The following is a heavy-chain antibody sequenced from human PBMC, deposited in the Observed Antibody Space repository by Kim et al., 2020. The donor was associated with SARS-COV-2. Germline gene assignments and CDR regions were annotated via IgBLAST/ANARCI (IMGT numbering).Heavy chain of an antibody. V-gene: IGHV4-34*01. Sequence: SETLSLTCDVSGGPFSNYFWSWIRQPPGKGLEWIGEVNPSGTTDYNPSLKSRVTMSADTSKNQVSLKLTSLTAADTAVYYCARGWDYFEYWGQGTQVTVSS. CDR2: VNPSGTT. CDR3: ARGWDYFEY. D-gene: IGHD7-27*01. J-gene: IGHJ4*02. CDR1: GGPFSNYF.